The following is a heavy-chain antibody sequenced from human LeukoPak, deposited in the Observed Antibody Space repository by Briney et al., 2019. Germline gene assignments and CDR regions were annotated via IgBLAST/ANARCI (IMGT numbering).Heavy chain of an antibody. D-gene: IGHD1-26*01. CDR2: IFYSGQT. Sequence: SETLSLTCTVSGGPINNNIHYWGWIRQPPGKGLEWIGTIFYSGQTYYNPSLKSRVTISVDTSKNQFSLKLRSVTAADTAVYYCAGEVGGSYSLDVWGKGTTVTISS. CDR1: GGPINNNIHY. V-gene: IGHV4-39*07. J-gene: IGHJ6*03. CDR3: AGEVGGSYSLDV.